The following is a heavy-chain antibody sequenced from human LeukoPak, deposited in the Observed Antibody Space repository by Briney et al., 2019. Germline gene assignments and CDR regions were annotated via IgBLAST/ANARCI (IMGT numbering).Heavy chain of an antibody. J-gene: IGHJ5*02. CDR1: GGTFSSYA. D-gene: IGHD2-2*02. Sequence: ASVKVSCKASGGTFSSYAISWVRQAPGQGLEWMGGIIPIFGTANYAQKFQGRVTITRNTSISTAYMELSSLRSEDTAVYFCARDQRYCSGTTCYTRFDPWGQGTLVTVSS. CDR2: IIPIFGTA. V-gene: IGHV1-69*05. CDR3: ARDQRYCSGTTCYTRFDP.